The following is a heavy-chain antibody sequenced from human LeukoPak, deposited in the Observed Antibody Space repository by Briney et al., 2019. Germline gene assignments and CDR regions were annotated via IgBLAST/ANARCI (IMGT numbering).Heavy chain of an antibody. CDR2: IYYSGST. J-gene: IGHJ4*02. CDR1: GGSISSSSYY. Sequence: PSETLSLTCTVSGGSISSSSYYWGWIRQPPGKGLEWIGGIYYSGSTYYNPSLRSRVTISVDTSKNQFSLKLSSVTAADTAVYYCARSHLGSYDYWGQGTLVTVSS. V-gene: IGHV4-39*07. D-gene: IGHD1-26*01. CDR3: ARSHLGSYDY.